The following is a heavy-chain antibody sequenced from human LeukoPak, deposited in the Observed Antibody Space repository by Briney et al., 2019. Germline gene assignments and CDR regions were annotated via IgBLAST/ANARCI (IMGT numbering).Heavy chain of an antibody. D-gene: IGHD5-24*01. CDR2: IYTSGST. CDR3: ARDRRDGYGLD. CDR1: GGSISSGSYY. Sequence: SETLSLTYTVSGGSISSGSYYWSWIRQPAGKGLEWIGRIYTSGSTNYNPSLKSRVTISVDTSKNQFSLKLSSVTAADTAVYYCARDRRDGYGLDWGQGTMVTVSS. V-gene: IGHV4-61*02. J-gene: IGHJ3*01.